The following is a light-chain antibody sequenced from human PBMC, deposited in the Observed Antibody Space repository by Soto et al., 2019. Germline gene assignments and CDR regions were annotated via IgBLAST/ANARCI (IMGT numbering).Light chain of an antibody. CDR1: SSDVGSYDY. V-gene: IGLV2-18*02. CDR3: SSYTSSSTLGV. CDR2: NVN. J-gene: IGLJ2*01. Sequence: QSVLIQPPSVSGSPGQSVTISCTGTSSDVGSYDYVSWYQQHPGTVPKPMIYNVNTQPSGVPDRFSGSKSGNTASMTISGLQAEDEADYYCSSYTSSSTLGVFGGGTQLTVL.